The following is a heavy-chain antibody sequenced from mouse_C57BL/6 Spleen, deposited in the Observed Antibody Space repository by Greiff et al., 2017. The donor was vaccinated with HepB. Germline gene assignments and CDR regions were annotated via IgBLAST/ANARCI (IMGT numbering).Heavy chain of an antibody. J-gene: IGHJ3*01. D-gene: IGHD2-4*01. Sequence: QVQLQQSGPGLVQPSQSLSITCTVSGFSLTSYGVHWVRQSPGKGLEWLGVIWRGGSTDYNAAFMSRLSITKDNSKSQVFFKMNSLQDDDTAIYYCAKPVYYDYDGFAYWGQGTLVTVSA. CDR3: AKPVYYDYDGFAY. CDR2: IWRGGST. CDR1: GFSLTSYG. V-gene: IGHV2-5*01.